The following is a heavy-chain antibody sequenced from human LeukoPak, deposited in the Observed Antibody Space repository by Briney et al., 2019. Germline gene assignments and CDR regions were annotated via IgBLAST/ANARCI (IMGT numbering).Heavy chain of an antibody. CDR1: VFPHSTYG. V-gene: IGHV3-33*01. Sequence: GRSLRHSFAASVFPHSTYGMHWVRQAPGKGREWVAVIWFDGSNKDNGYSLKGRFTISRDNSKNTVYLKMNSPGAEDTAVYYCARDFYGDFSKFDYWGQGTLVTVSS. CDR3: ARDFYGDFSKFDY. J-gene: IGHJ4*02. CDR2: IWFDGSNK. D-gene: IGHD4-17*01.